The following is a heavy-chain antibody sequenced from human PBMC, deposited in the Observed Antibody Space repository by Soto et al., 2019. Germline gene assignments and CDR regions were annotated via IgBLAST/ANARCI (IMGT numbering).Heavy chain of an antibody. D-gene: IGHD1-1*01. Sequence: EVQLVESGGGLVKPGGSLRLSCAASGFTFSSYSMTWVRQAPGKGLEWVSSISSSSSYIYYADSVKGRFTISRDNAKNSLYRQMNSLRAADTAMYYCARVATTGTTSLYYAMDVWGQGTRVTVSS. CDR1: GFTFSSYS. CDR2: ISSSSSYI. CDR3: ARVATTGTTSLYYAMDV. V-gene: IGHV3-21*01. J-gene: IGHJ6*02.